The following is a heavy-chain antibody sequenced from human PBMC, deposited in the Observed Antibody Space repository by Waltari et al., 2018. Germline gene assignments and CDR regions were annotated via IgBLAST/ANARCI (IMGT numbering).Heavy chain of an antibody. D-gene: IGHD1-20*01. CDR1: GIIFNNFA. CDR3: AKPFYNWDDPLHS. CDR2: ITVSDDT. Sequence: EVQLLESGGGLVLPGGSLSLPCAAPGIIFNNFAINWVRLAPGTGLDWVAAITVSDDTFYADSVMGRFTVSRDTSKNTVYLQMNGLRAEDTAIYYCAKPFYNWDDPLHSWGQGTLVAVSS. V-gene: IGHV3-23*01. J-gene: IGHJ4*02.